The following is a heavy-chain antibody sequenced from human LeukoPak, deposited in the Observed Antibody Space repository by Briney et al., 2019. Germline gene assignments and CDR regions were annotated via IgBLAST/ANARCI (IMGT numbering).Heavy chain of an antibody. V-gene: IGHV3-11*04. J-gene: IGHJ4*02. CDR1: GVTFSDYY. CDR2: ISSAASAI. Sequence: GGSLRLSCAASGVTFSDYYMSWIRQAPGKGLEWLSYISSAASAIYYADSVRGRFTISRDNTNNSLLLQMNSLRAEDSAVYYCARVAVAGTIHWGQGTLVTVSS. CDR3: ARVAVAGTIH. D-gene: IGHD6-19*01.